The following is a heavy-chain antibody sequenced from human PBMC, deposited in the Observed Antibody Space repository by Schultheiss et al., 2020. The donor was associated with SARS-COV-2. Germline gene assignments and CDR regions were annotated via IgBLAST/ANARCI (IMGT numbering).Heavy chain of an antibody. D-gene: IGHD1-26*01. CDR3: ARGSGSYFAQGY. CDR2: ISGSGGST. J-gene: IGHJ4*02. Sequence: GGSLRLSCAGSGFTFSSYAMSWVRQAPGKGLEWVSAISGSGGSTYYADSVKGRFTISRDNSKNTLYLQMNSLRAEDTAVYYCARGSGSYFAQGYWGQGTLVTVSS. CDR1: GFTFSSYA. V-gene: IGHV3-23*01.